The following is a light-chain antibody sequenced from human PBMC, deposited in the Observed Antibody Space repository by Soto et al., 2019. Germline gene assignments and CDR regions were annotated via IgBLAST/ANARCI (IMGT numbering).Light chain of an antibody. J-gene: IGKJ5*01. CDR1: QSISSW. Sequence: IPMTQCPSSVSGSXGDRVTISCRASQSISSWLHWYQQKPGKAPKLXXYAASTLQNGGPSRFTGSGSATEFTPTITGLQLEDFATYYGQQDYSTLATFGQGTRLEIK. V-gene: IGKV1-39*01. CDR2: AAS. CDR3: QQDYSTLAT.